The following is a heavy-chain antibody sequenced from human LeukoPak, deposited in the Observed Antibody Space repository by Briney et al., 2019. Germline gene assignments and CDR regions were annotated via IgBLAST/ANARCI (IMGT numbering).Heavy chain of an antibody. CDR2: ISNSGTT. CDR3: ARVVRGAVTSNCFDP. Sequence: SETLSLTCTVSGGSINDYYWTWIRQAPGKGLEWIGYISNSGTTDYNPSLKSRVTMSVDTSNNEFSLRLTSVTAADTAMYYCARVVRGAVTSNCFDPWGQGTLVTVSS. CDR1: GGSINDYY. J-gene: IGHJ5*02. D-gene: IGHD4-17*01. V-gene: IGHV4-59*01.